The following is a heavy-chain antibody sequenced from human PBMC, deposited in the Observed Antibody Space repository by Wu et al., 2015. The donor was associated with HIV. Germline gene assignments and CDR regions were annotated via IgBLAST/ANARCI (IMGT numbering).Heavy chain of an antibody. V-gene: IGHV1-2*02. Sequence: QVQLVQSGAEVKKPGASVKVSCKASGYTFKNFYIHWVRQAPGQRLEWLAWINPNSGDTNSAQKFQGRVTLTSDTSISTTYMELSGLRSDDTAVYYCATVAGTGYYYYYGMDVVGPRDHGHRLL. CDR2: INPNSGDT. CDR1: GYTFKNFY. CDR3: ATVAGTGYYYYYGMDV. D-gene: IGHD6-19*01. J-gene: IGHJ6*02.